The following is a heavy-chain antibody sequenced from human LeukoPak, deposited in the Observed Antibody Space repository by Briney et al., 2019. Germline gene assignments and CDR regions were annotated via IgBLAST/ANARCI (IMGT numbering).Heavy chain of an antibody. CDR2: IYSSGST. J-gene: IGHJ3*02. CDR1: RFTVSGKY. D-gene: IGHD1-26*01. V-gene: IGHV3-66*01. CDR3: ARFQWGATDAFDI. Sequence: PGGSLRLSCAASRFTVSGKYMTWVRQAPGKGLEWVSIIYSSGSTYYADSVKGRFTISRDNSKNTLYLQMNSLRAEDTAVYYCARFQWGATDAFDIWGQGTMVTVSS.